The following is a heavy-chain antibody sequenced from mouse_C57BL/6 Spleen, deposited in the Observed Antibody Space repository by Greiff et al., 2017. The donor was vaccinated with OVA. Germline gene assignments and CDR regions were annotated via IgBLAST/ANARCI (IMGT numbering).Heavy chain of an antibody. CDR3: ARVAYGNYPSYFDY. V-gene: IGHV5-12*01. CDR1: GFTFSDYY. D-gene: IGHD2-1*01. J-gene: IGHJ2*01. Sequence: EVHLVESGGGLVQPGGSLKLSCAASGFTFSDYYMYWVRQTPEKRLEWVAYISNGGGSTYYPDTVKGRFTISRDNAKNTLYLQMSRLKSEDTAMYYCARVAYGNYPSYFDYWGQGTTLTVSS. CDR2: ISNGGGST.